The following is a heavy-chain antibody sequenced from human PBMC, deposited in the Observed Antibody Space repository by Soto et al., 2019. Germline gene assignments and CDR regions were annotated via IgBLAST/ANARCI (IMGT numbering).Heavy chain of an antibody. Sequence: PGGSLRLSCAASGFTFSSYAMGWVRQAPGKGRDWVSGISAGGSSTYYRDSVKGRFTISRDNSKSTLYREMNSVRVEDTAVYDCADRGEWAFNFDYWGKGARDTVAA. J-gene: IGHJ4*02. D-gene: IGHD1-26*01. V-gene: IGHV3-23*02. CDR3: ADRGEWAFNFDY. CDR2: ISAGGSST. CDR1: GFTFSSYA.